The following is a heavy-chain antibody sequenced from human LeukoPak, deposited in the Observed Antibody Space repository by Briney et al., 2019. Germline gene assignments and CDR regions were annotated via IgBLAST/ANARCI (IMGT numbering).Heavy chain of an antibody. V-gene: IGHV1-2*02. CDR1: GYTFTGYY. J-gene: IGHJ5*02. CDR3: AWGAVGLERPYNWFDP. Sequence: GASVKVSCKASGYTFTGYYMHWVRQAPGQGLEWMGWINPNSGGTNYAQKFQGRVTMTRDTSISTAYMELSRLRSDDTAVYYCAWGAVGLERPYNWFDPWGQGTLVTVSS. CDR2: INPNSGGT. D-gene: IGHD1-1*01.